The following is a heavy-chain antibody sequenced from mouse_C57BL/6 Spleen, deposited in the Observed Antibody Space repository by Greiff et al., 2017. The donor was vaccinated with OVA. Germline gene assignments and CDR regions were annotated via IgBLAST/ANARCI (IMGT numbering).Heavy chain of an antibody. J-gene: IGHJ2*01. D-gene: IGHD1-1*01. CDR2: IDPEDGDT. CDR3: TTFYYGSSLDY. Sequence: EVKLQQSGAELVRPGASVKLSCTASGFNIKDYYMHWVKQRPEQGLEWIGRIDPEDGDTEYAPKFQGKATMTADTSSNTAYLQLSSLTSEDTAVYYCTTFYYGSSLDYWGQGTTLTVSS. V-gene: IGHV14-1*01. CDR1: GFNIKDYY.